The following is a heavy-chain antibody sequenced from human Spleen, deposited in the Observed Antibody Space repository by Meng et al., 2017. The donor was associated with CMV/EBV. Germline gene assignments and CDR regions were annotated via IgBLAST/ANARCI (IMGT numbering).Heavy chain of an antibody. J-gene: IGHJ6*02. D-gene: IGHD5-24*01. CDR3: ARDYNVAADV. Sequence: LSFAAYGFTFSAYYIGWIRQAPGRGLAWVSYISSSGSSIYYTDSVKGRFTISRDNAKNSLYLQMNSLRAEDTAVYYCARDYNVAADVWGQGTMVTVSS. CDR2: ISSSGSSI. CDR1: GFTFSAYY. V-gene: IGHV3-11*01.